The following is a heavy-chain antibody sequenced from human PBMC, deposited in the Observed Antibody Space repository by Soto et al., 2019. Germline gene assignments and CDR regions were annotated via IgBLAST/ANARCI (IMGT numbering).Heavy chain of an antibody. V-gene: IGHV4-4*02. Sequence: QVQLQESGPGLVKPSGTLSLTCAVSGGSFTSNNWWTWVRHPPGQGLEWIGEIYRTGSTNYNPSLKSRVTISLDKSDNQFSLKVTSLTAADTAVYYCASRDPGTSVDYWGQGTLVTVSS. J-gene: IGHJ4*02. CDR3: ASRDPGTSVDY. CDR1: GGSFTSNNW. D-gene: IGHD1-7*01. CDR2: IYRTGST.